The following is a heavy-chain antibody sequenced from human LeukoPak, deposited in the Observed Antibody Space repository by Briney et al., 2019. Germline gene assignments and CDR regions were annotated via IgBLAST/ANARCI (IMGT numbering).Heavy chain of an antibody. CDR3: ARGGDSSGYYLSTYYYYYGMDV. V-gene: IGHV1-2*04. Sequence: ASVKVSCTASGYTFTGYYMHWVRQAPGQGLEWMGWINPNSGGTNYAQKFQGWVTMTRDTSNSTAYMELSRLRSDDTAVYYCARGGDSSGYYLSTYYYYYGMDVWGQGTTVTVSS. D-gene: IGHD3-22*01. CDR2: INPNSGGT. CDR1: GYTFTGYY. J-gene: IGHJ6*02.